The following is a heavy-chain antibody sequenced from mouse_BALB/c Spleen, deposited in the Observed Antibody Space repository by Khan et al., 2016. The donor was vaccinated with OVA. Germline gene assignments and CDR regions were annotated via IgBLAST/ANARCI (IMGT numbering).Heavy chain of an antibody. CDR3: TRDRRKRAGYVDY. D-gene: IGHD3-3*01. CDR1: GFTFSTYT. Sequence: EVELVESGGGLVKPGGSLKLSCAASGFTFSTYTMSWVRQTPEKRLEWVVTISSGGSYTFYPASVKGRFTISRDNAMNTLNLQMSSLKSEDTAMYYCTRDRRKRAGYVDYWGQGTTLTVSS. CDR2: ISSGGSYT. J-gene: IGHJ2*01. V-gene: IGHV5-6-4*01.